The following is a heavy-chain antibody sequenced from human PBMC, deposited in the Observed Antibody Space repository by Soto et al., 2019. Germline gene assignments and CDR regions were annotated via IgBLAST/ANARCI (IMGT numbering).Heavy chain of an antibody. J-gene: IGHJ4*02. CDR3: ARLDYGYYARFDY. CDR2: MNTNSGNT. CDR1: GYTFTSHD. D-gene: IGHD4-17*01. Sequence: QVQLVQSGAEVKKSGASVKVSCKASGYTFTSHDINWVRQATGQGLEWMGWMNTNSGNTGYAQKFQGRVTMTRNTSISTAYMELSSLRSEDTAVYYCARLDYGYYARFDYWGQGTLVTVSS. V-gene: IGHV1-8*01.